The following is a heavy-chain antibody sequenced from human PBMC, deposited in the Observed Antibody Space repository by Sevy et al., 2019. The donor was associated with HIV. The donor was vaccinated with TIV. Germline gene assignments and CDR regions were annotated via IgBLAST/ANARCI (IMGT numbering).Heavy chain of an antibody. CDR3: ARPYSSGWSGAFDI. V-gene: IGHV4-59*08. CDR1: GGSIRTYL. J-gene: IGHJ3*02. CDR2: IFYGGSA. Sequence: SETLSLTCTVSGGSIRTYLWTWIRQPPGKGLEYIGNIFYGGSAHYNPSLKSRVTISVGTSTNQLSLRLSSVTAADTAVYYCARPYSSGWSGAFDIWGQGTMVTVSS. D-gene: IGHD6-19*01.